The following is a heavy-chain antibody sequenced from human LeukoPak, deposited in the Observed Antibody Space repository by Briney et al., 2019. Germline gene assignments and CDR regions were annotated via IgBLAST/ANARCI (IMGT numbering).Heavy chain of an antibody. V-gene: IGHV4-59*08. J-gene: IGHJ3*02. CDR3: ARAGQLDAFDI. CDR1: GGSISSYY. CDR2: IYYSGST. D-gene: IGHD5-18*01. Sequence: SETLSLTCTVSGGSISSYYWSWIRQPPGKGLEWIGYIYYSGSTNYNPSPKSRVTISVDTSKNQFSLKLSSVTAADTAVYYCARAGQLDAFDIWGQGTMVTVSS.